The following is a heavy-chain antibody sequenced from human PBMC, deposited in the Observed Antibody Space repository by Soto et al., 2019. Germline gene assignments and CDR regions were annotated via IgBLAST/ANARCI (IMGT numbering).Heavy chain of an antibody. V-gene: IGHV3-30*18. CDR3: LKDVFGNEETWISLSSSSSYGLVV. Sequence: QVQLVEAGGGVVQPGRSLGLSCAASGFTFSSYGMDWFRQSPGKGLEWVAVISYDGSNKYYADSVKGRFIISIGKSKNTLYMQFNSPLAEYTAVYYCLKDVFGNEETWISLSSSSSYGLVVWGQGTTVTVSS. J-gene: IGHJ6*02. CDR1: GFTFSSYG. D-gene: IGHD5-18*01. CDR2: ISYDGSNK.